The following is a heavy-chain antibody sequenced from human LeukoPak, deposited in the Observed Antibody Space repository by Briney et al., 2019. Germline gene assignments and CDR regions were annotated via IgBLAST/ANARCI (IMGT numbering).Heavy chain of an antibody. Sequence: GGSLRLSCAASGFTVSSNYMSWVRQAPGKGLEWVSVIYSGGSTYYADSVKGRFTISRDKSKNTLYLQMNSLRAEDTAVYYCARDRGYCSGGSCGPVSWFDPWGQGTLVTVSS. CDR2: IYSGGST. CDR3: ARDRGYCSGGSCGPVSWFDP. D-gene: IGHD2-15*01. V-gene: IGHV3-66*01. J-gene: IGHJ5*02. CDR1: GFTVSSNY.